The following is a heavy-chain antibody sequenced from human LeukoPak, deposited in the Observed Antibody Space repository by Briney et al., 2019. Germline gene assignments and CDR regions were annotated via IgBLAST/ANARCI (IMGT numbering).Heavy chain of an antibody. D-gene: IGHD6-6*01. Sequence: PSQTLSLTCTVSGGSISSGGYYWSWIRQPPGKGLEWIGYIYHSGSTYYNPSLKSRVTISVDRSKNQFSLKLSSVTAADTAVYYCARGESIAARSPEGFDYWGQGTLVTVSS. CDR3: ARGESIAARSPEGFDY. J-gene: IGHJ4*02. CDR2: IYHSGST. V-gene: IGHV4-30-2*01. CDR1: GGSISSGGYY.